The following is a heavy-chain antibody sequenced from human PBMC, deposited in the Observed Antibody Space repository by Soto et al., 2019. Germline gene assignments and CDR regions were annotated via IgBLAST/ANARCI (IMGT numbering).Heavy chain of an antibody. CDR2: IDGSGTTI. Sequence: QVQLVESGGGLVKPGGSLRLSCAASGFTFSDYYMTWIRQAPGKGLEWVAFIDGSGTTIYDADSVKGRFTISRDNAKNXMYLQMNGLRAEDTAVYYCARDVTPRGYSYDVSFDYWGQGSLVTVSS. CDR1: GFTFSDYY. J-gene: IGHJ4*02. CDR3: ARDVTPRGYSYDVSFDY. V-gene: IGHV3-11*01. D-gene: IGHD5-18*01.